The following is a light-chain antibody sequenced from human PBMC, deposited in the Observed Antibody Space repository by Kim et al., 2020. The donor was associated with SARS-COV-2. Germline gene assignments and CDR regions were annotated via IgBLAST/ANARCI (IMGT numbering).Light chain of an antibody. CDR1: QSVSSSY. CDR2: GAS. Sequence: LSPGERATLSGRASQSVSSSYLAWYQQKPGQAPRLLIYGASSRATGTPDRFSGSGSGTDFTLTISRLEPEDFAVYYCQQYGSSLLFGGGTKVDIK. CDR3: QQYGSSLL. V-gene: IGKV3-20*01. J-gene: IGKJ4*01.